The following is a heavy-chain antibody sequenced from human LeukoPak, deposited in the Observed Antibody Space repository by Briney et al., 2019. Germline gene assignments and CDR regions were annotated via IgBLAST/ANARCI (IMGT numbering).Heavy chain of an antibody. CDR3: ARDYGDYEFIE. CDR1: GGSISSYY. D-gene: IGHD4-17*01. J-gene: IGHJ4*02. Sequence: SETLSLTCTVSGGSISSYYWSWIRQPPGKGLEWMGYIHPSGSTNYNPSLKSRITISVDTSKNQFSLKLTSVTAADTAVYYCARDYGDYEFIEWGQGTLVTVSS. CDR2: IHPSGST. V-gene: IGHV4-59*01.